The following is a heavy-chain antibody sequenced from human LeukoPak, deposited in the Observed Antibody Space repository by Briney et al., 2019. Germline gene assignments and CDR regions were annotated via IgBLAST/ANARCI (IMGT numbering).Heavy chain of an antibody. V-gene: IGHV1-69*01. CDR3: ARDYDYVWGSYRYTKSYYYYMDV. CDR1: GGTFSSYA. CDR2: IIPIFGTA. D-gene: IGHD3-16*02. J-gene: IGHJ6*03. Sequence: GASVKVSCKASGGTFSSYAISWVRQAPGQGLEWMGGIIPIFGTANYAQKFQGRVTITADESTSTAYMELGSLRSEDTAVYYCARDYDYVWGSYRYTKSYYYYMDVWGKGTTVTVSS.